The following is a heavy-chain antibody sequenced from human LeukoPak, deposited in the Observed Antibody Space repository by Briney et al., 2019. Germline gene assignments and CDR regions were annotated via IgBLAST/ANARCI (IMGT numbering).Heavy chain of an antibody. D-gene: IGHD1-7*01. Sequence: PGGSLRLSCAASGFTVSSNYMSWVRQAPGKGLEWVSVIYSGGSTYYADSVKGRFTISRDNSKNTLYLQMNSLRAEDTAVYYCATPGTNALFLDYWSQGTLVTVSS. J-gene: IGHJ4*02. CDR3: ATPGTNALFLDY. CDR1: GFTVSSNY. CDR2: IYSGGST. V-gene: IGHV3-66*01.